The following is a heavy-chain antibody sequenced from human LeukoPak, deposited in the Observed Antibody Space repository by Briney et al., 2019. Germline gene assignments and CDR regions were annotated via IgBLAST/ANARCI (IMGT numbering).Heavy chain of an antibody. V-gene: IGHV3-23*01. CDR2: ISGSGTGT. D-gene: IGHD4-11*01. CDR1: GFTFSSYA. Sequence: PGGSLRLSCAASGFTFSSYAMSWVRQAPGKGLEWVSAISGSGTGTYYADSVKGRFTISRDNSKNTLYLQMNSLRAEDTAVYYCAKHSDWTTVTSYTDYWGQGTLVTVSS. CDR3: AKHSDWTTVTSYTDY. J-gene: IGHJ4*02.